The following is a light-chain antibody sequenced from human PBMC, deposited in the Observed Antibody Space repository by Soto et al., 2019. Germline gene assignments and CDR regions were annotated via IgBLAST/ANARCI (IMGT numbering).Light chain of an antibody. V-gene: IGKV3D-15*01. J-gene: IGKJ4*01. CDR3: QQYNNWPLT. CDR1: QIVSAN. CDR2: GAS. Sequence: EIVMTQSPATLSASPGERATLSCRASQIVSANLAWYQQKPGQAPRLLIYGASTRATGIPARFSGTGSGTEFTLTISSLQSADFAVYYCQQYNNWPLTFGGGTKVEIK.